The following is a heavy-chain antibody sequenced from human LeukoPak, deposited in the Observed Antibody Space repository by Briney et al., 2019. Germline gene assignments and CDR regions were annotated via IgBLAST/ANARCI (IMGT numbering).Heavy chain of an antibody. CDR1: GFTFGDYA. V-gene: IGHV3-49*04. Sequence: PGGSLRLSRTASGFTFGDYAMSWVRQAPGKGLEWVGFIRSKAYGGTTEYAASVKGRFTISRDDSKSIAYLQMNSLKTEDTAVYYCTREKYYDFWSASNWGQGTLVTVSS. J-gene: IGHJ4*02. D-gene: IGHD3-3*01. CDR2: IRSKAYGGTT. CDR3: TREKYYDFWSASN.